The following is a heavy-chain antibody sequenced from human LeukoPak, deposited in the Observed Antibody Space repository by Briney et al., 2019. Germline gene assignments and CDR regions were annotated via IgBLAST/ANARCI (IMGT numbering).Heavy chain of an antibody. D-gene: IGHD2-15*01. CDR2: ISGSGGST. CDR1: GFTFSSYA. V-gene: IGHV3-23*01. J-gene: IGHJ4*02. Sequence: GGSLRLSCAASGFTFSSYAMSWVRQAPGKGLEGVSAISGSGGSTYYADSEKGRFTISRDNSKNTLYLQENSLRAEDTAVYYCAKPRYCSGGSCYGYFDYWGQGTLVTVSS. CDR3: AKPRYCSGGSCYGYFDY.